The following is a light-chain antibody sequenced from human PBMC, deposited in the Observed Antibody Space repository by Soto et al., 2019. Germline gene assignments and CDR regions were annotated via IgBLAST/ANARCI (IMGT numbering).Light chain of an antibody. V-gene: IGKV3-15*01. CDR1: QSVSSN. CDR2: GAS. CDR3: QHYNSWPPT. J-gene: IGKJ1*01. Sequence: EIVMTQSPATLSVSPGERATLSCRASQSVSSNLASYQQKTRHAPRRLIYGASTRTTGITARISGSGAGTKFIIIISSLQAEDVAVYYCQHYNSWPPTFGEGTKVEIK.